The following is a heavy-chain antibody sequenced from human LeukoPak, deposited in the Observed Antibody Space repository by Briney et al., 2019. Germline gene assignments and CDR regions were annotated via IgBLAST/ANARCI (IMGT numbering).Heavy chain of an antibody. CDR3: ARDHYDSSGYSFDY. V-gene: IGHV3-30-3*01. CDR2: ISYDGGNK. D-gene: IGHD3-22*01. J-gene: IGHJ4*02. CDR1: GFSFSTYG. Sequence: GGSLRLSCGASGFSFSTYGIHWVRRAPGKGLEWVALISYDGGNKDYVDSVKGRFTISRDNSKNTLYLQMNSLREEDTAVYYCARDHYDSSGYSFDYWGQGTLVTVSS.